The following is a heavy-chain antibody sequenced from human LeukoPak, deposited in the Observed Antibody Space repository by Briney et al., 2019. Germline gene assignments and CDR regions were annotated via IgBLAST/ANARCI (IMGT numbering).Heavy chain of an antibody. J-gene: IGHJ4*02. V-gene: IGHV1-69*04. CDR2: IIPILGIA. Sequence: SVKVSCKASGGTFSSYAISWVRQAPGQGLEWMGRIIPILGIANYAQKFQGRVTITADESTSTAYMELSSLRSEDTAVYYCARAPYYDFWSGYLTRDYWGQGTLVTVSS. CDR1: GGTFSSYA. CDR3: ARAPYYDFWSGYLTRDY. D-gene: IGHD3-3*01.